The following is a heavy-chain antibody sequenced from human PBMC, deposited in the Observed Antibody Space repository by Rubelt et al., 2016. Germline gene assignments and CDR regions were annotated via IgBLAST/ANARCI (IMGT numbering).Heavy chain of an antibody. V-gene: IGHV4-34*01. Sequence: QVQLQQWGAGLLKPSETLSLTCAVYGGSFSGYYWSWIRQPPGKGLEWIGEINHSGSTNYNPSLKSRVTISVDTSKNLFSLKLSFVTAADTAVYYCARVSGWYRAPGQDFDYWGQGTLVTVSS. CDR1: GGSFSGYY. CDR3: ARVSGWYRAPGQDFDY. CDR2: INHSGST. D-gene: IGHD6-19*01. J-gene: IGHJ4*02.